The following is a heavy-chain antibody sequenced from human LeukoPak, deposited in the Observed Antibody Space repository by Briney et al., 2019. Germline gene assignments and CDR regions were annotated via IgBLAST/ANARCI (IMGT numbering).Heavy chain of an antibody. D-gene: IGHD6-19*01. Sequence: GGSLRLSCTTSGFIFAKYAMAWVRQSPGKGLEWVSTISASGADTYYADSVRGRFTISRDNAKNSLYLQMNSLRAEDTAVYYCARGSRQWLAHFDYWGQGTLVTVSS. CDR2: ISASGADT. CDR3: ARGSRQWLAHFDY. J-gene: IGHJ4*02. CDR1: GFIFAKYA. V-gene: IGHV3-21*01.